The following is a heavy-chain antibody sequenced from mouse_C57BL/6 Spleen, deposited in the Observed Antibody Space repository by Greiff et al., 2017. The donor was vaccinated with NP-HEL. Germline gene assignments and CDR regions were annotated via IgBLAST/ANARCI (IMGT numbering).Heavy chain of an antibody. Sequence: VQLQQSGPELVKPGASVKISCKASGYTFTDYYMNWVKQSHGKSLEWIGDINPNNGGTSYNQKFKGKATLTVDKSSSTAYMELRSLTSEDSAVYYCARSRQLRSYAMDYWGQGTSVTVSS. D-gene: IGHD3-2*02. V-gene: IGHV1-26*01. CDR2: INPNNGGT. J-gene: IGHJ4*01. CDR1: GYTFTDYY. CDR3: ARSRQLRSYAMDY.